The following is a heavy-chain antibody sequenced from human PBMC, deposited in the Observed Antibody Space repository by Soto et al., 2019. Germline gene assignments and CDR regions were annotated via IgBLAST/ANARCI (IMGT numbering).Heavy chain of an antibody. V-gene: IGHV4-31*03. J-gene: IGHJ4*02. CDR2: IYYSGST. CDR1: GGSISSGGYY. D-gene: IGHD2-2*01. CDR3: ARVGYCSSTSCYVPGSFDY. Sequence: SETLSLTCTVSGGSISSGGYYWSWIRQHPGKGLEWIGYIYYSGSTYYNPSLKSRVTISVDTSKNQFSLKLSSVTAADTAVYYCARVGYCSSTSCYVPGSFDYWGQGTLVTV.